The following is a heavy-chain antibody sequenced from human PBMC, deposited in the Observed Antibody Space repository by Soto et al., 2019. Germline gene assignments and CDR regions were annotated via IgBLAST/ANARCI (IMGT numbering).Heavy chain of an antibody. CDR1: GFTFSSYD. V-gene: IGHV3-13*01. CDR2: IGTAGDT. J-gene: IGHJ3*02. CDR3: ARGGTMVRGVIGAFDI. Sequence: EVQLVESGGGLVQPGGSLRLSCAASGFTFSSYDMHWVRQATGKGLEWVSAIGTAGDTYYPGSVKGRFTISRENAKNSLYLQMNGLRAEDTAVYYCARGGTMVRGVIGAFDIWGQGTMVTVSS. D-gene: IGHD3-10*01.